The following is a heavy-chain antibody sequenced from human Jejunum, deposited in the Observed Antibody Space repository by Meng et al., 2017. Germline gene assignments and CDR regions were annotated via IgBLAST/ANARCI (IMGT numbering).Heavy chain of an antibody. CDR1: GFTFTNAW. CDR3: GRAWSLDL. V-gene: IGHV3-15*01. CDR2: IKSKPNGGTT. Sequence: VELVESGGGLVKPGGSLRLSWAGSGFTFTNAWMNWVRQAPGKGLEWVGRIKSKPNGGTTDYAAPFKGRFTISRDDSKQTVYLEMNSLKTDDTAVYYCGRAWSLDLWGRGTLVTVSS. J-gene: IGHJ2*01.